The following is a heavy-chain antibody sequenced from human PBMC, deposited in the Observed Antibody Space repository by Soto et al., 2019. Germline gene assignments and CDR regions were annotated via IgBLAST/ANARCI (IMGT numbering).Heavy chain of an antibody. V-gene: IGHV4-4*02. Sequence: SETMYITCAVSGGSISSSNWWSWVRQPPGKGREWIGEIYHSGSTNYNPSLKSRVTISVDKSKNQFSLKLSSVTDADTAVYYCARDLGGQMRAFDIWGQGTMVTVSS. CDR1: GGSISSSNW. J-gene: IGHJ3*02. D-gene: IGHD3-16*01. CDR2: IYHSGST. CDR3: ARDLGGQMRAFDI.